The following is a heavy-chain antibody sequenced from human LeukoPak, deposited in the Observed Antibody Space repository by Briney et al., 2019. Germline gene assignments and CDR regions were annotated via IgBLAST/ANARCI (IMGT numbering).Heavy chain of an antibody. CDR2: ISPSADRT. J-gene: IGHJ4*02. CDR1: GFTFSSYA. CDR3: AIMHGYYDGSGYWVQ. V-gene: IGHV3-23*01. D-gene: IGHD3-22*01. Sequence: GGSPRLSCAASGFTFSSYAMSWVRQAPGKGLEWVSFISPSADRTSNADSVEGRFTISRDNPRNTLYLQMNSLRDEDTAVYYCAIMHGYYDGSGYWVQWGQGTLVTVSS.